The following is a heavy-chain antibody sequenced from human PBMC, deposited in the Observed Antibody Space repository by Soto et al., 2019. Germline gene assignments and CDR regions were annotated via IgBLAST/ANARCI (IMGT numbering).Heavy chain of an antibody. Sequence: EQTGGSLRLSCAASGFTFSRYAMSRVRQAPGKCLEWVSAISGSGGSTYYADSVKGRFTISRDNSMNTLYLQMNSLRAEDTAVYYCAKPLIYDILTGYAFDYWGQGTLVTVPQ. V-gene: IGHV3-23*01. CDR3: AKPLIYDILTGYAFDY. J-gene: IGHJ4*02. D-gene: IGHD3-9*01. CDR2: ISGSGGST. CDR1: GFTFSRYA.